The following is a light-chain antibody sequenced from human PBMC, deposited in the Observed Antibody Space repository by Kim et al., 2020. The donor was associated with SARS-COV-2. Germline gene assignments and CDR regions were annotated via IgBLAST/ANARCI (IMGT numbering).Light chain of an antibody. CDR2: QDS. CDR3: QAWDSSTVV. V-gene: IGLV3-1*01. J-gene: IGLJ2*01. CDR1: KLGDEY. Sequence: SGSPEQSASITCSGDKLGDEYACWYQQKPGQSPVLVIYQDSKRPSGIPERFSGSNSGNTATLTISGTQAMDEADYYCQAWDSSTVVFGGGTQLTVL.